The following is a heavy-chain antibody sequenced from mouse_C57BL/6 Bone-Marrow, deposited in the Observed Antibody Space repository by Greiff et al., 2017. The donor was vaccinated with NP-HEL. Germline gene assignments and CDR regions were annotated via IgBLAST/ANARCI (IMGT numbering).Heavy chain of an antibody. D-gene: IGHD2-5*01. CDR3: ARKSNAAWSAY. Sequence: QVQLQQSGPGLVQPSQSLSITCTVSGFSLTSYGVHWVRQSPGKGLEWLGVIWSGGSTDYNAAFISRLTISKDNSQCNVFFKMNSLQPDDTALSYGARKSNAAWSAYWGQGTLATVTA. V-gene: IGHV2-2*01. CDR2: IWSGGST. CDR1: GFSLTSYG. J-gene: IGHJ3*01.